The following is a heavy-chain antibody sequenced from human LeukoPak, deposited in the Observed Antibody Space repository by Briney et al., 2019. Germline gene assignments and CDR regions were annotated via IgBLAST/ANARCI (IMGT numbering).Heavy chain of an antibody. CDR2: IKSKTDGGTT. CDR1: GFTFSSYA. V-gene: IGHV3-15*01. Sequence: GGSLRLSCAASGFTFSSYAMHWVRQAPGMGLEWVGRIKSKTDGGTTDYAAPVKGRFTISRDDSKNTLYLQMNSLKTEDTAVYYCTTDPVGATEGIDYWGQGTLVTVSS. J-gene: IGHJ4*02. D-gene: IGHD1-26*01. CDR3: TTDPVGATEGIDY.